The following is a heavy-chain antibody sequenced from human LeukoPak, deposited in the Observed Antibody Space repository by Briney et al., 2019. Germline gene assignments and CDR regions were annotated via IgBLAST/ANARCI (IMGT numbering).Heavy chain of an antibody. Sequence: PGGSLRLSCAASGFTFSSYSMNWVRQAPGKGLEWVSYISSSSSTIYYADSVKGRFTISRDNAKNSLYLQMNSLRAEDTAVYYCARDLRYSSSQPWGQGTLVTVSS. J-gene: IGHJ5*02. D-gene: IGHD6-6*01. CDR2: ISSSSSTI. V-gene: IGHV3-48*04. CDR1: GFTFSSYS. CDR3: ARDLRYSSSQP.